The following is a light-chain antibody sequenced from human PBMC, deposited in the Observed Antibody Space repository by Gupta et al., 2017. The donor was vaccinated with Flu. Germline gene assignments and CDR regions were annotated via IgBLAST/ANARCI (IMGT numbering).Light chain of an antibody. CDR1: NIGIKR. J-gene: IGLJ2*01. CDR3: QVWDISSDHVV. V-gene: IGLV3-21*02. CDR2: DDY. Sequence: SYVLTQPPPVSVTPGQTARISCGGHNIGIKRVHWYQQKPGQAPVLVVYDDYDRPSGIPERFSGSNSENTATLTVSRVEAGDEADYYCQVWDISSDHVVFGGGTKRTVL.